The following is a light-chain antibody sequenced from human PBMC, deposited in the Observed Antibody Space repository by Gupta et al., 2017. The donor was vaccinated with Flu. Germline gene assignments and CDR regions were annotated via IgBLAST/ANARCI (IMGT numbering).Light chain of an antibody. CDR1: QSVSSN. CDR3: QQDNNWPLT. Sequence: EIVMTQSPATLSVSPGERVTLSCRASQSVSSNLAWYQKKPGQAHRLLFYGASTGATGIPARFSGSGSGTEFTLTISSLQSEDFAVYYCQQDNNWPLTFGGGTKVEIK. CDR2: GAS. V-gene: IGKV3-15*01. J-gene: IGKJ4*01.